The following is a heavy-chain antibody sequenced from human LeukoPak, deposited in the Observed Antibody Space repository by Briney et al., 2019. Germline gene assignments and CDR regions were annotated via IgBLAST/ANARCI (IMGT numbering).Heavy chain of an antibody. V-gene: IGHV3-7*01. CDR1: GFIFTSYW. CDR3: ARDLSGVAGYTYGRGIDY. D-gene: IGHD5-18*01. Sequence: GGSLRLSCTASGFIFTSYWMNWVRQAPGKGLEWVANIRQDGSVKYYVDSVKGRFTISRDNAKTSLYLQMNSLRAEDTAVYYCARDLSGVAGYTYGRGIDYWGQGTLVTVSS. CDR2: IRQDGSVK. J-gene: IGHJ4*02.